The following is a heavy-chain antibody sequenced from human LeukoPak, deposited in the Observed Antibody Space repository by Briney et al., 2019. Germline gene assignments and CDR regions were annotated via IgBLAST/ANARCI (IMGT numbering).Heavy chain of an antibody. Sequence: QSGGSLRLSCAASGFTFSSYAMHWVRQAPGKGLEWVAVISYDGSNKYYADSVKGRFTISRDNSKNTLYLQMNSLRAEDTAVYYCAKDWEWEPGLLYYYYGMDVWGQGTTVTVSS. CDR1: GFTFSSYA. V-gene: IGHV3-30-3*01. D-gene: IGHD1-26*01. CDR2: ISYDGSNK. CDR3: AKDWEWEPGLLYYYYGMDV. J-gene: IGHJ6*02.